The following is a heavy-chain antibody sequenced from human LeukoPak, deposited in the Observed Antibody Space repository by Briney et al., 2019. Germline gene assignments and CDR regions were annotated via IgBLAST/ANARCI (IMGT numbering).Heavy chain of an antibody. CDR2: ISSSSSTI. J-gene: IGHJ6*03. V-gene: IGHV3-48*01. D-gene: IGHD2-15*01. Sequence: GGSLRLSCAASGFTFSSYSMNWLRQAPGKGLEWVSYISSSSSTIYYADSVKGRFTISRDNAKNSLYLQMNSLRAEDTAVYYCARDRDSPIYYYYYMDVWGKGTTVTVSS. CDR1: GFTFSSYS. CDR3: ARDRDSPIYYYYYMDV.